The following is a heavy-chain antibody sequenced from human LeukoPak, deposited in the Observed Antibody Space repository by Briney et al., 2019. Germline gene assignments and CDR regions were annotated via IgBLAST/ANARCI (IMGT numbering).Heavy chain of an antibody. J-gene: IGHJ4*02. CDR1: GGSISSYY. CDR2: IYYSGST. CDR3: ARGVPDLYFDY. D-gene: IGHD1-14*01. V-gene: IGHV4-59*01. Sequence: SETLSLTCTVSGGSISSYYWSWIRQPPGKGLEWIGYIYYSGSTNYNPSLKSRVTISVDTSKNQFSLKLSSVTAADTAVYYCARGVPDLYFDYWGQGTLVTVSS.